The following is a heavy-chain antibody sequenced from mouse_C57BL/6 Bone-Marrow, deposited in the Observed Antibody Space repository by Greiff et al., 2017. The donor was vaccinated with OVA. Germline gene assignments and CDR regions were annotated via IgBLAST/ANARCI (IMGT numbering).Heavy chain of an antibody. V-gene: IGHV2-2*01. J-gene: IGHJ1*03. Sequence: VHLVESGPGLVQPSQSLSITCTVSGFSLTSYGVHWVRQSPGKGLEWLGVIWSGGSTDYNAAFISKLSISKDNSKSQVFFKMNSLQADDTAIYYCARKTATYGSSPYWYFDVWGTGTTVTVSS. CDR3: ARKTATYGSSPYWYFDV. CDR2: IWSGGST. CDR1: GFSLTSYG. D-gene: IGHD1-1*01.